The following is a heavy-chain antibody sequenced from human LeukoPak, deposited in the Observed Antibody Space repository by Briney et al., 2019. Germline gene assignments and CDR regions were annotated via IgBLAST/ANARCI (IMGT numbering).Heavy chain of an antibody. CDR2: ILPIFGTT. CDR3: ARVSCGGNCYSLIGAFDI. J-gene: IGHJ3*02. D-gene: IGHD2-15*01. V-gene: IGHV1-69*13. CDR1: GGTFSNYA. Sequence: SVKVSCKASGGTFSNYAISWVRQAPGQGLEWMGGILPIFGTTNYAQKFQGRVTITADESTSTAYMELSSLRSEDTAVYYCARVSCGGNCYSLIGAFDIWGQGTMVTVS.